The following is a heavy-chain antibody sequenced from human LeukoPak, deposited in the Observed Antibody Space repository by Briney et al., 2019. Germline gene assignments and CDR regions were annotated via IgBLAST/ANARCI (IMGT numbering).Heavy chain of an antibody. D-gene: IGHD6-19*01. CDR1: GFTLDTYW. Sequence: QPGGSLRLSCAASGFTLDTYWMHWVRQAPATGLVWVARINSDGSSTSYADSVKGRFTISRDNAKNTLYLQMNSLGADDTAVYYCARDHFSGCPDYWGQGTLVTVSS. CDR2: INSDGSST. CDR3: ARDHFSGCPDY. V-gene: IGHV3-74*01. J-gene: IGHJ4*02.